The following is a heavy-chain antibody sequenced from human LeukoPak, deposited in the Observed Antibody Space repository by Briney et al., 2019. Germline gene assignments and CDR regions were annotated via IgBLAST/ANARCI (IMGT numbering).Heavy chain of an antibody. CDR2: ISSSGSTI. V-gene: IGHV3-48*03. D-gene: IGHD2-8*01. J-gene: IGHJ4*02. Sequence: GGSLRLSCAASGFTFSSYEMNWVRQAPGKGLEWVSYISSSGSTIYYADSVKGRFTTSRDNAKNSLYLQMNSLRAEDTAVYYCARDRADCTNGVCSVRFDYWGQGTLVIVSS. CDR1: GFTFSSYE. CDR3: ARDRADCTNGVCSVRFDY.